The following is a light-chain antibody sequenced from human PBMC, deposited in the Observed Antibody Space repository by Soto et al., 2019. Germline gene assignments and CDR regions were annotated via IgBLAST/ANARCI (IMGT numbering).Light chain of an antibody. Sequence: EIVLTQSPGTLSLSPGERATLSCRASQSVSSSYLAWYQQKPGQAPRLLIYGASSRATGIPDRFSGSGSGTDFTLTISRLEPEDFAVYYCQQYGSSPRFTFGPGTKVGIK. CDR3: QQYGSSPRFT. J-gene: IGKJ3*01. V-gene: IGKV3-20*01. CDR2: GAS. CDR1: QSVSSSY.